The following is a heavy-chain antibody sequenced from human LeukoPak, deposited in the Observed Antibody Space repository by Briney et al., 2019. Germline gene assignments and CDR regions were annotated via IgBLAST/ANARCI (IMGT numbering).Heavy chain of an antibody. CDR2: IRRRAYGGAA. CDR1: GFANDYLD. V-gene: IGHV3-49*04. CDR3: YRDRLVDFDY. J-gene: IGHJ4*02. Sequence: PGQSLRLSSTTSGFANDYLDMSGVRQPAGKGLEWVGFIRRRAYGGAAEYAASVKGRFIISSDDSKGIAYLQMNSLKTEDTDVCYYYRDRLVDFDYWGQGSRVIVSP.